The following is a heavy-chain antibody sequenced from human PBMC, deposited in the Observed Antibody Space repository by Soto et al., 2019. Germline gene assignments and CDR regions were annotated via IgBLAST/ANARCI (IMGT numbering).Heavy chain of an antibody. CDR1: GFTFSSYS. Sequence: GGSLRLSCAASGFTFSSYSMNWVRQAPGKGLEWVSSISSSSSYIYYADSVKGRFTISRDNAKNSLYLQMNSLRAEDTAVYYCARESQYCSGGSCHYDYWGQGTLVTVSS. D-gene: IGHD2-15*01. J-gene: IGHJ4*02. V-gene: IGHV3-21*01. CDR3: ARESQYCSGGSCHYDY. CDR2: ISSSSSYI.